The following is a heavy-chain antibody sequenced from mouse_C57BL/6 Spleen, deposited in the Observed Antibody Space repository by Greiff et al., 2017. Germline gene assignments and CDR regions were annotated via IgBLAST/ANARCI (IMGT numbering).Heavy chain of an antibody. CDR3: ALYYGSSSYFDY. CDR1: GYTFTDYY. CDR2: INPYNGGT. D-gene: IGHD1-1*01. J-gene: IGHJ2*01. Sequence: EVQLVESGPVLVKPGASVKMSCKASGYTFTDYYMNWVKQSHGKSLEWIGVINPYNGGTSYNQKFKGKATLTVDKSSSTAYMELNSLTSEDSAVYYCALYYGSSSYFDYWGQGTTLTVSS. V-gene: IGHV1-19*01.